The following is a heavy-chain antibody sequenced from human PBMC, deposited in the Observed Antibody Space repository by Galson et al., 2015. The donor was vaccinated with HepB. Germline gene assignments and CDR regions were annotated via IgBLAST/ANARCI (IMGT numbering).Heavy chain of an antibody. D-gene: IGHD1-7*01. CDR3: AREGPNWNYSPLWY. V-gene: IGHV3-53*01. Sequence: SLRLSCAASGFTVSSNYMSWVRQAPGKGLEWVSVIYSGGSTYYADSVKGRFTISRDNSKNTLYLQMNSLRAEDTAVYYCAREGPNWNYSPLWYWGQGTLVTVSS. CDR1: GFTVSSNY. J-gene: IGHJ4*02. CDR2: IYSGGST.